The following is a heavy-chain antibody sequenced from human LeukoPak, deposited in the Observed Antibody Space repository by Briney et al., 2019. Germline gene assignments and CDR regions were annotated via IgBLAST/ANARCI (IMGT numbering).Heavy chain of an antibody. CDR3: AKVGSPYGSGSYSKLDY. Sequence: GGSLRLSCAASGFTFSSYSMNWVRQAPGKGLEWVSAISGSGGSTYYADSVKGRFTISRDNSKNTLYLQMNSLRAEDTAVYYCAKVGSPYGSGSYSKLDYWGQGTLVTVSS. J-gene: IGHJ4*02. CDR1: GFTFSSYS. D-gene: IGHD3-10*01. CDR2: ISGSGGST. V-gene: IGHV3-23*01.